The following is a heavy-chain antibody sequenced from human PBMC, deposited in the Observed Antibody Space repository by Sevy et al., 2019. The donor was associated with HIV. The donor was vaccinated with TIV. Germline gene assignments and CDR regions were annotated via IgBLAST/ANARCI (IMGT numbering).Heavy chain of an antibody. CDR2: ISSSSSYI. J-gene: IGHJ4*02. V-gene: IGHV3-21*01. D-gene: IGHD3-10*01. Sequence: GGSLRLSCAASGFTFSSYSMNWVRQAPGKGLEWVSSISSSSSYIYYADSVKGRFTISRDNAKNSLYLQMNSLRAEDTAVYYWAGDTSLLQFGELFDLDYWGQGTLVTVSS. CDR1: GFTFSSYS. CDR3: AGDTSLLQFGELFDLDY.